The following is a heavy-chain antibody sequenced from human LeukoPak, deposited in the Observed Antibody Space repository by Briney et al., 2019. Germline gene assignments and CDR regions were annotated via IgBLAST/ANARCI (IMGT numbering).Heavy chain of an antibody. CDR2: MNPNSGNT. CDR1: GYTFTSYD. D-gene: IGHD3-22*01. V-gene: IGHV1-8*03. CDR3: ARGVYYCDSSGYRGFDY. Sequence: ASVKVSCKASGYTFTSYDINWVRQATGQGLEWMGWMNPNSGNTGYAQKFQGRVTITRNTSISTAYMELSSLRSEDTAVYYCARGVYYCDSSGYRGFDYWGQGTLVTVSS. J-gene: IGHJ4*02.